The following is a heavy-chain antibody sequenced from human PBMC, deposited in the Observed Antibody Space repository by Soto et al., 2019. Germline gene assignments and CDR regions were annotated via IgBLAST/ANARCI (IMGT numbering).Heavy chain of an antibody. Sequence: QLLESGGGLVQPGGSLRLSCAASGFTFNNYAMTWVRQAPGKGLEWVSEINGSGGSTYYADSVKGRFTISRENSNNTLYLQMNSLRAEDTAVYYCAKDLFFGNTYGYFAHWGQGTLVTVSS. CDR1: GFTFNNYA. V-gene: IGHV3-23*01. CDR2: INGSGGST. J-gene: IGHJ4*02. D-gene: IGHD5-18*01. CDR3: AKDLFFGNTYGYFAH.